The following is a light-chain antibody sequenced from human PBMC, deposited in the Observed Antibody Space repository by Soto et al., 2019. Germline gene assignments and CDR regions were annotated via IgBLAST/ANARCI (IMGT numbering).Light chain of an antibody. CDR3: QQYNNWPLT. J-gene: IGKJ5*01. CDR1: QSVSSSY. Sequence: EIVMTQSPATLSVSPGERATLSCRASQSVSSSYLAWYQQKPGQAPRLLIYGASTRATGIPASFSGTGSGTEFTLTISSLQSEDFAVYYCQQYNNWPLTFGQGTRLEI. V-gene: IGKV3-15*01. CDR2: GAS.